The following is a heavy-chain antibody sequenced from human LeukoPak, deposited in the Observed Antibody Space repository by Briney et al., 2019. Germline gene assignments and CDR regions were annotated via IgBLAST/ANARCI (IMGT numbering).Heavy chain of an antibody. CDR1: GFTFSSYW. CDR3: ARVRGIAVAGTASIYFDY. J-gene: IGHJ4*02. D-gene: IGHD6-19*01. CDR2: IKEDGSEK. V-gene: IGHV3-7*01. Sequence: GGSLRLSCAASGFTFSSYWMSWVRQAPGKGLEWVANIKEDGSEKYYVDSVKGRFTISRDNAKNSLYLQMNSLRAEDTAVYYCARVRGIAVAGTASIYFDYWGQGTLVSVSS.